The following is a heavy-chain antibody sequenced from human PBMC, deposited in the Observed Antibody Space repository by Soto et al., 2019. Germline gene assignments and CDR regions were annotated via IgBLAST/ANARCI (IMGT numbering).Heavy chain of an antibody. D-gene: IGHD1-26*01. CDR1: GYSFTSYW. CDR2: IYPGDSDT. CDR3: VRGLPPQGYGATYYFDY. V-gene: IGHV5-51*01. J-gene: IGHJ4*02. Sequence: GESLKISCKGSGYSFTSYWIGWVRQMPGKGLEWMGIIYPGDSDTRYSPSFQGQVTISADKSISTAYLQWSSLKASDTAMYYCVRGLPPQGYGATYYFDYWGQGTLVTVSS.